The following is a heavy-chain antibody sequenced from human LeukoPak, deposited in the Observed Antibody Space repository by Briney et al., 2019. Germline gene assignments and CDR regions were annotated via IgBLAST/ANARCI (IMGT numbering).Heavy chain of an antibody. CDR1: GGSISSGGYS. J-gene: IGHJ6*02. CDR2: IYHSGST. CDR3: ARVGCSGGSGSYGMDV. Sequence: SQTLSLTCAVSGGSISSGGYSWSWIRQPPGTGLEWIGYIYHSGSTYYNPSLKSRVTISVDRSKNQFSLKLSSVTAADTAVYYCARVGCSGGSGSYGMDVWGQGTTVTVSS. D-gene: IGHD2-15*01. V-gene: IGHV4-30-2*01.